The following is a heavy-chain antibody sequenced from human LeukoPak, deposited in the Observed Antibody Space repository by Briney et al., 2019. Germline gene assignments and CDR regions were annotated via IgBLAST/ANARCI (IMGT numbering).Heavy chain of an antibody. CDR2: IYYSGST. J-gene: IGHJ6*02. CDR1: GGSISSYY. D-gene: IGHD3-9*01. CDR3: ARDQLYYDILTGYYPMHHYGMDV. Sequence: SETLSLTCTVSGGSISSYYWSWIRQPPGKGLEWIGYIYYSGSTNYNPSLKSRVTISLDTSKNQFPLKLSSVTAADTAVYYCARDQLYYDILTGYYPMHHYGMDVWGQGTTVTVSS. V-gene: IGHV4-59*01.